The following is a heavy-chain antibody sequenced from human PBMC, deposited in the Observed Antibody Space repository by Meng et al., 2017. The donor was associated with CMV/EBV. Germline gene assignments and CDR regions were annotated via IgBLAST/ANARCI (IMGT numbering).Heavy chain of an antibody. CDR3: ARDIAAAGTYYYFFAIDV. V-gene: IGHV3-21*01. D-gene: IGHD6-13*01. CDR2: ISGSSTYT. Sequence: GGSLRLSCAASGFDFSNHIMNWVRQAPGKGLEWVSSISGSSTYTHYADSVKGRFTISRDNARNSLSLEMTSLRAEDTAVYYCARDIAAAGTYYYFFAIDVWGQGTTVTVSS. CDR1: GFDFSNHI. J-gene: IGHJ6*02.